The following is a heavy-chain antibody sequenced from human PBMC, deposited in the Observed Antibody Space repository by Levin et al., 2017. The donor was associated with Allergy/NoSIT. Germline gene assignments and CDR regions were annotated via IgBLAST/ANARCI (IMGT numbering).Heavy chain of an antibody. Sequence: GGSLRLSCAASGFIFSDHYMDWVRQAPGKGLEWVGRTRNKANSYTTEYAASVKGRFTISRDDSKNSLFLQMNSLIPEDTAVYYCARGGYSSTRHDRRFYYGMDVWGQGTTVTVSS. CDR3: ARGGYSSTRHDRRFYYGMDV. V-gene: IGHV3-72*01. J-gene: IGHJ6*02. D-gene: IGHD6-13*01. CDR2: TRNKANSYTT. CDR1: GFIFSDHY.